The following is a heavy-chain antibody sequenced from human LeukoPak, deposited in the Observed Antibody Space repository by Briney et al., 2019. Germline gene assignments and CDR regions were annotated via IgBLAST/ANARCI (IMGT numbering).Heavy chain of an antibody. CDR1: GGTFSSYA. CDR3: ARGGNCSITTCYAF. V-gene: IGHV1-69*13. Sequence: GASVKVSCKASGGTFSSYAVSWVRQAPGQGLEWMGGIIPIFGSTNYAQKLQGRVTITSDDYTGTAYMELSSLTSKDTAVYYCARGGNCSITTCYAFWGQGTLVTVSS. CDR2: IIPIFGST. D-gene: IGHD2-2*01. J-gene: IGHJ4*02.